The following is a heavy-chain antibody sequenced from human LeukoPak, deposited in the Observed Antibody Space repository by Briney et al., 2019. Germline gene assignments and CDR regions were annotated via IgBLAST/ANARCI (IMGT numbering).Heavy chain of an antibody. J-gene: IGHJ6*02. CDR1: GFSFSSYG. CDR3: ARGGGLDV. CDR2: INHNGNVN. V-gene: IGHV3-7*03. Sequence: GGSLRLSCAASGFSFSSYGMNWARQAPGKGLEWVASINHNGNVNYYVDSVKGRFTISRDNAKNSLYLQMSNLRAEDTAVYFCARGGGLDVWGQGATVTVSS. D-gene: IGHD3-16*01.